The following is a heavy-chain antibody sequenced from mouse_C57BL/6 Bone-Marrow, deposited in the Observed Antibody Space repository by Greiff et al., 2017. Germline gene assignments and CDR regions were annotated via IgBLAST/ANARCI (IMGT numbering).Heavy chain of an antibody. V-gene: IGHV1-54*01. J-gene: IGHJ1*03. CDR1: GYAFTNYL. D-gene: IGHD1-1*01. CDR2: INPGSGGT. CDR3: ARSGITTGNVDV. Sequence: VQLQQSGAELVRPGTSVKVSCKASGYAFTNYLIEWVKQRPGQGLEWIGVINPGSGGTNYNEKFKGKATLTADKSSSTAYMQLSSLTSEDSAVYFCARSGITTGNVDVWGTGTTVTVSS.